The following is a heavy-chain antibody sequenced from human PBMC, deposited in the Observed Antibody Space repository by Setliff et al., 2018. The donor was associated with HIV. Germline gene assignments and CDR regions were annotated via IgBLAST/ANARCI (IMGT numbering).Heavy chain of an antibody. CDR3: ARTAYYYMDV. J-gene: IGHJ6*03. V-gene: IGHV1-18*01. Sequence: ASVKVSCKASGYSFTTYAISWVRQAPGQGLEWMGWISAYNGNTNYAQKLQGRVTMTTDTSTSTAYMELRSLRSDDTAVYYCARTAYYYMDVWGKGTTVTVYS. CDR1: GYSFTTYA. CDR2: ISAYNGNT.